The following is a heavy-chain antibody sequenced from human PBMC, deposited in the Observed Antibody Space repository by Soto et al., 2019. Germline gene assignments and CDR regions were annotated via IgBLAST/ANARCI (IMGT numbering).Heavy chain of an antibody. CDR2: ISVYNGFT. V-gene: IGHV1-18*01. J-gene: IGHJ4*02. CDR3: AREFEGQSSSWPFDY. Sequence: QVQLVQSGAEVKKPGASVRVSCRASGYTFPTYGIAWVRQAPGHGLEWMGWISVYNGFTHYAQKFRGRVTVTAETSTSTVYMELRSLTSDDTAVYYCAREFEGQSSSWPFDYWGQGTLVTVSS. D-gene: IGHD6-13*01. CDR1: GYTFPTYG.